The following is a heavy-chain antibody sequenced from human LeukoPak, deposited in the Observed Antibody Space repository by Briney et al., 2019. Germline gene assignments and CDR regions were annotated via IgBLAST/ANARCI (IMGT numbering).Heavy chain of an antibody. CDR2: INHSGST. CDR3: ARASVLPY. CDR1: GVSFSGYY. Sequence: SETLSLTCAVYGVSFSGYYWSWIRQPPGKGLEWIGEINHSGSTNYNPSPKSRDTISVDTTKNQFSLKLSSVTAADTAVYYCARASVLPYWGQGTLVTVSS. D-gene: IGHD3-10*01. J-gene: IGHJ4*02. V-gene: IGHV4-34*01.